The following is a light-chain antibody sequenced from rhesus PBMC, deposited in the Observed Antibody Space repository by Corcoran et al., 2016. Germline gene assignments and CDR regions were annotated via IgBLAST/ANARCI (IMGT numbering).Light chain of an antibody. J-gene: IGKJ2*01. V-gene: IGKV3-24*03. Sequence: EIVMTQSPATLALSPGERATLSCRASQSVSMFLGWYQQKPDQAPRLLIYGASARATGIPDRFSGSGSGTEFTLPISSLEPEDVGVYFCLQSSSWPYSFGQGTKVEIK. CDR2: GAS. CDR1: QSVSMF. CDR3: LQSSSWPYS.